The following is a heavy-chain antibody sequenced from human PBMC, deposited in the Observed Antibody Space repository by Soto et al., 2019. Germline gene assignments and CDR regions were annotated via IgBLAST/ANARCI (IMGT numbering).Heavy chain of an antibody. V-gene: IGHV3-43*01. CDR1: GFDFNRFT. Sequence: EVQLVQSGGRVVPPGGSLRISCAASGFDFNRFTMHWVRQTPERGLEWVSYIRGDGTDIRYADSVRGRFTISRDNTKNSRYLQMYSLTTEDTALYYCVKERDCGGVCFYFDFWGQGALVTVSS. CDR2: IRGDGTDI. CDR3: VKERDCGGVCFYFDF. D-gene: IGHD2-21*01. J-gene: IGHJ4*02.